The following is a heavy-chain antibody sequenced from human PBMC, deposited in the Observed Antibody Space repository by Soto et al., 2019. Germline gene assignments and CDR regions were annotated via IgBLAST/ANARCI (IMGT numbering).Heavy chain of an antibody. CDR2: MFFSGTT. CDR1: GGSISSGDYY. J-gene: IGHJ4*02. V-gene: IGHV4-30-4*01. Sequence: QVQLQESGPGLLKPSQTLALTCTVSGGSISSGDYYWSWIRQPPGKGLEWIGYMFFSGTTYCNPSLKSRAIISKDTSKNKFSLRFSSVTAADTAVYYCARGEDYWGQGTLVTVST. CDR3: ARGEDY.